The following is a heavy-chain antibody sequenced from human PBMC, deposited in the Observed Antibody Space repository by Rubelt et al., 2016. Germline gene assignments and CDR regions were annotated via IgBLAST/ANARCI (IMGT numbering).Heavy chain of an antibody. D-gene: IGHD6-19*01. CDR3: GGSGDAGGPVV. J-gene: IGHJ4*02. V-gene: IGHV1-18*01. CDR2: ISAYNGNT. Sequence: QVQLVQSGAEVKKPGASVKVSCKASGYAFTSFGISWVRQAPGQGLEWMGWISAYNGNTNYAQKLQGRVTMTTDTSTGTAYMELRSLTSDDTAVYYWGGSGDAGGPVVWGQGTLVTVSS. CDR1: GYAFTSFG.